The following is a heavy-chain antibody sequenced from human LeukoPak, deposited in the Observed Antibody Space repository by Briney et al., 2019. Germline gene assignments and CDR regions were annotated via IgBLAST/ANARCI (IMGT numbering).Heavy chain of an antibody. Sequence: LVKVSCKASGGTFSSYAISWVRQAPGQGLEWMGGIIPIFGAANYAQKFQGRVTITADESTSTAYMELSSLRSEDTAVYYCARGSGWYINWFDPWGQGTLVTVSS. CDR3: ARGSGWYINWFDP. J-gene: IGHJ5*02. CDR2: IIPIFGAA. D-gene: IGHD6-19*01. CDR1: GGTFSSYA. V-gene: IGHV1-69*13.